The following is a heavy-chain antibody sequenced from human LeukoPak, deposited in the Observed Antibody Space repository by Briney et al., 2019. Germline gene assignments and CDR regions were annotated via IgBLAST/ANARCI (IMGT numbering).Heavy chain of an antibody. CDR1: GGSISSYY. V-gene: IGHV4-59*01. Sequence: SETPLLTCTISGGSISSYYWSWVRQSPGKGLVWIGYIYYSGSPSYNPSRKTRVTISVDTSKNQFSLKLSSVTAADTAVYYCARGGMTDLYFALWGRGTL. CDR2: IYYSGSP. J-gene: IGHJ2*01. CDR3: ARGGMTDLYFAL.